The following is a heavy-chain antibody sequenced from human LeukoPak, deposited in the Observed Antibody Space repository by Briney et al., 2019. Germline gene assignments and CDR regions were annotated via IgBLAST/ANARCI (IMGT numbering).Heavy chain of an antibody. CDR2: IYPGDSDT. V-gene: IGHV5-51*01. CDR3: ARHRKESRTGTTVHTYFDY. Sequence: GGSLKISCKGSGYSFTSYWIGWVRQMPGKGLEWMGIIYPGDSDTRYSPSFQGQVTISADKSISTAYLQWSSLKASDTAMYYCARHRKESRTGTTVHTYFDYGGEGTLVTVSS. J-gene: IGHJ4*02. D-gene: IGHD1-7*01. CDR1: GYSFTSYW.